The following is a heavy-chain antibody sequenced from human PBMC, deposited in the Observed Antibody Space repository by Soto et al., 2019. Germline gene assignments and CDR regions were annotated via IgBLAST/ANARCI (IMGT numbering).Heavy chain of an antibody. V-gene: IGHV5-51*01. CDR2: IYPGDSDT. CDR3: ARVYDSSGYVGFDA. D-gene: IGHD3-22*01. Sequence: PGASLKISCKGAGYSFTSYWIGWVRQKPGEGLEWMGIIYPGDSDTRYSPPFQGQVTISADKSISTAYLPWSSLKASDTAMYYGARVYDSSGYVGFDAWGQAGRVTVS. CDR1: GYSFTSYW. J-gene: IGHJ3*01.